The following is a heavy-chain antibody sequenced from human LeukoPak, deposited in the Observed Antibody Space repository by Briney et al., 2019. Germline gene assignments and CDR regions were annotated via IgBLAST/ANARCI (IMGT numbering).Heavy chain of an antibody. CDR3: ARSRPPDY. CDR1: GYSISSGYY. J-gene: IGHJ4*02. CDR2: IYYSGST. V-gene: IGHV4-61*01. Sequence: SETLSLTCAVSGYSISSGYYWGWIRQPPGKGLEWIGYIYYSGSTNYNPSLKSRVTISVDTSKNQFSLKLSSVTAADTAVYYCARSRPPDYWGQGTLVTVSS.